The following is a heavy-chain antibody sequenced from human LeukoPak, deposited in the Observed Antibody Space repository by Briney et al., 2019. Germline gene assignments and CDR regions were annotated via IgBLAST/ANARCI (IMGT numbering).Heavy chain of an antibody. Sequence: GGSLRLSCAASGFTFSNYWMSWVRQAPGKGLEWVANIKEDGSDKYYVDSVKGRFIISRDNSKNTLYLQMNTLRADDTAVYYCAKDHGSSDWYYFDYWGQGTLVTVSS. D-gene: IGHD6-13*01. CDR3: AKDHGSSDWYYFDY. CDR1: GFTFSNYW. J-gene: IGHJ4*02. CDR2: IKEDGSDK. V-gene: IGHV3-7*01.